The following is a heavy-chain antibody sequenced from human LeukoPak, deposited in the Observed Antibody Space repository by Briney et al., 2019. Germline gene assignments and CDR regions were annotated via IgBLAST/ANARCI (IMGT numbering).Heavy chain of an antibody. Sequence: PWETLSLTCTVSGGSISSSSYYWGWIRQPPGKGLEWIGSIYYSGSTYYNPSLKSRVTISVDTSKNQFSLKLSSVTAADTAVYYCARWLQLTHYFDYWGQGTLVTVSS. CDR3: ARWLQLTHYFDY. CDR1: GGSISSSSYY. V-gene: IGHV4-39*01. CDR2: IYYSGST. D-gene: IGHD5-24*01. J-gene: IGHJ4*02.